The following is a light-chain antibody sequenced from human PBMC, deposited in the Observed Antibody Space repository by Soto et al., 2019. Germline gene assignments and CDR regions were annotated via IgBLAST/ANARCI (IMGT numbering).Light chain of an antibody. Sequence: EIVMTQSPATLSVSPGERATLPCRASQSVSSNLAWYQQKPGQAPRLLIYGASTRATGIPARFSGSGSGTEFSLTISPLQSEDSAVYSCQQYNNWPWTFGQGTEVEIK. CDR1: QSVSSN. CDR2: GAS. V-gene: IGKV3-15*01. J-gene: IGKJ1*01. CDR3: QQYNNWPWT.